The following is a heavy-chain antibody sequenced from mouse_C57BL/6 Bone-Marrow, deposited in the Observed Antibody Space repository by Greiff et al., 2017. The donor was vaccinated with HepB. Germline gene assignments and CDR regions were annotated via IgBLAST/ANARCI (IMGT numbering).Heavy chain of an antibody. J-gene: IGHJ2*01. Sequence: VQLQQPGAELVKPGASVKLSCKASGYTFTSYWMHWVKQRPGQGLEWIGMIHPNSGSTNYNEKFKSKATLTVDKSSSTAYMQLSSLTSEDSAVYDCARDWFITTVVEVYWGQGTTLTVSS. D-gene: IGHD1-1*01. V-gene: IGHV1-64*01. CDR3: ARDWFITTVVEVY. CDR2: IHPNSGST. CDR1: GYTFTSYW.